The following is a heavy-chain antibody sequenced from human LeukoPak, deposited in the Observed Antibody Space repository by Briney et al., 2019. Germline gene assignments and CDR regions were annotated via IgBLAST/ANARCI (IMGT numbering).Heavy chain of an antibody. Sequence: GGSLRLSCAASGFTFSSYNMNWVRQAPGKGLEWVSSISSSSSYIYYADSVKGRFTISRDNAKNSLYLQMNSLRAEDTAVYYCARGELYYYGSSGYYRFDYWGQGTLVTVSS. J-gene: IGHJ4*02. CDR3: ARGELYYYGSSGYYRFDY. V-gene: IGHV3-21*01. D-gene: IGHD3-22*01. CDR2: ISSSSSYI. CDR1: GFTFSSYN.